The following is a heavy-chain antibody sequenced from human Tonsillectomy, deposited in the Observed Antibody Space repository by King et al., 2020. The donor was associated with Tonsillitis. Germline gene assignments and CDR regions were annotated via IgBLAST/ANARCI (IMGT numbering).Heavy chain of an antibody. Sequence: VQLVQSGGGVVQPGRSLRLSCAASGFTFSSYAMHWVRQAPGKGLEWGAVISYDGSNKYYADSVKGRFTISRDNSKNTLYLQMNSLRAEDTAVYYCARDRGYDFWSGYYTDAFDIWGQGTMVTVSS. CDR3: ARDRGYDFWSGYYTDAFDI. J-gene: IGHJ3*02. CDR2: ISYDGSNK. CDR1: GFTFSSYA. D-gene: IGHD3-3*01. V-gene: IGHV3-30-3*01.